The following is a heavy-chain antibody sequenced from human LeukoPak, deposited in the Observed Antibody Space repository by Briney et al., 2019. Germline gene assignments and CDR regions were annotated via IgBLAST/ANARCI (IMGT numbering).Heavy chain of an antibody. J-gene: IGHJ3*02. CDR2: INWNGGST. V-gene: IGHV3-20*04. CDR1: GFTFDDYG. Sequence: GGSLRLSCAASGFTFDDYGMSWVRQAPGKGLEWVSGINWNGGSTGYADSVKGRFTISRDNAKNPLYLQMNSLRAEDTALYYCARGRYYYDSSGYYYDAFDIWGQGTMVTVSS. D-gene: IGHD3-22*01. CDR3: ARGRYYYDSSGYYYDAFDI.